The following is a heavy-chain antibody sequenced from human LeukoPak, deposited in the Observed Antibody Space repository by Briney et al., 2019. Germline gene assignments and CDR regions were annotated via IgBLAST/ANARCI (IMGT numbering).Heavy chain of an antibody. CDR3: ARDNQYCGSTNCYEFNCFDP. D-gene: IGHD2-2*01. Sequence: ASVKVSCKASGYTFTGYYMHWVRQAPGQGLEWMGWINPNSGGTNYAQSFQGRVTMTRDTSISTAYMELSRLRSDDTAVYYCARDNQYCGSTNCYEFNCFDPWGQGTLVTVSS. CDR2: INPNSGGT. CDR1: GYTFTGYY. J-gene: IGHJ5*02. V-gene: IGHV1-2*02.